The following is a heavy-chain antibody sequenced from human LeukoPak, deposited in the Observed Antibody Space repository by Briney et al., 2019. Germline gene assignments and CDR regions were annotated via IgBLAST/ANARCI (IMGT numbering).Heavy chain of an antibody. V-gene: IGHV3-53*01. J-gene: IGHJ4*02. CDR2: LYSAGST. D-gene: IGHD6-19*01. Sequence: SGGSLRLSCAASGFSVRSNYMIWVRQAPGKGLEWVSVLYSAGSTYFADSVKGRFTISRDNSKNTLYLQMNSLKPEDTAVYYCASGGDPQWLVHGEYWGQGTLVTVSS. CDR1: GFSVRSNY. CDR3: ASGGDPQWLVHGEY.